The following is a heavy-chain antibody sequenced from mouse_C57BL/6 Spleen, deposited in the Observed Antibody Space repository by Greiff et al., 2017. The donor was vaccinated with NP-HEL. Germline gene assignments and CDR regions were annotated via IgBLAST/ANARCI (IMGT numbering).Heavy chain of an antibody. CDR3: ARNGNYPHWYFDV. Sequence: QVQLKQSGAELARPGASVKMSCKASGYTFTSYTMHWVKQRPGQGLEWIGYINPSSGYTKYNQKFKDKATLTADKSSSTAYMQLSSLTSEDSAVYYCARNGNYPHWYFDVWGTGTTVTVSS. CDR1: GYTFTSYT. J-gene: IGHJ1*03. CDR2: INPSSGYT. V-gene: IGHV1-4*01. D-gene: IGHD2-1*01.